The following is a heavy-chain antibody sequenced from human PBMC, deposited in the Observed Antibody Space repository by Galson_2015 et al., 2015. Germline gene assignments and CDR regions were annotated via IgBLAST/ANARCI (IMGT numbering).Heavy chain of an antibody. CDR2: ISWNSGSI. Sequence: SLRLSCAASGFTFDDYAMHWVRQAPGKGLEWVSGISWNSGSIGYADSVKGRFTISRDNAKNSLHLQMNSLRAEDTALYYCARDFGYCSSTSCSNYWGQGTLVTVSS. J-gene: IGHJ4*02. V-gene: IGHV3-9*01. D-gene: IGHD2-2*03. CDR1: GFTFDDYA. CDR3: ARDFGYCSSTSCSNY.